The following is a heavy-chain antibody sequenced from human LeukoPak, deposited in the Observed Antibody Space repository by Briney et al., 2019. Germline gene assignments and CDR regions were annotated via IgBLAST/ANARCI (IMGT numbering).Heavy chain of an antibody. CDR1: GGTFSSFA. Sequence: ASVKVSCKASGGTFSSFALSWVRQAPGQGLDWMGGIIPIFDTTNYAQKFQGRVTITTDESTSTVYMELSSLRSEDTAVYFCASTTEWELHLPFDYWGQGTLVTVSS. CDR2: IIPIFDTT. D-gene: IGHD1-26*01. V-gene: IGHV1-69*05. CDR3: ASTTEWELHLPFDY. J-gene: IGHJ4*02.